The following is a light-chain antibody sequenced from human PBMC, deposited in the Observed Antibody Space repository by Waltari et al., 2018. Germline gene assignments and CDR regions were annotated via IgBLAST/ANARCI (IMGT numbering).Light chain of an antibody. CDR1: KLGDKY. V-gene: IGLV3-1*01. Sequence: SYELTQPPSVSVSPGQTASITCSGDKLGDKYACWYRQKPGQSPVLVIYQDTKRPSGSPGRVSGSNSGSTATLTISGTQARDEADYYCQAWDSSNYVVFGGGTKLTVL. CDR2: QDT. J-gene: IGLJ2*01. CDR3: QAWDSSNYVV.